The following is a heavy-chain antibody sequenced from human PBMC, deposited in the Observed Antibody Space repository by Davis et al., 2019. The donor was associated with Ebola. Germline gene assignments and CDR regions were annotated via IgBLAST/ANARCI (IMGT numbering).Heavy chain of an antibody. Sequence: GSLRLSCAASGFTFSNAWMSWVRQSPGKGLEWIGEIYHGGITNYNPSLKSRVTISVDMSKNQFSLRLTSVTAADTAMYYCARDYYDSNGYLYYFDSWGQGTLVTVSS. V-gene: IGHV4-4*02. CDR2: IYHGGIT. J-gene: IGHJ4*02. D-gene: IGHD3-22*01. CDR3: ARDYYDSNGYLYYFDS. CDR1: GFTFSNAW.